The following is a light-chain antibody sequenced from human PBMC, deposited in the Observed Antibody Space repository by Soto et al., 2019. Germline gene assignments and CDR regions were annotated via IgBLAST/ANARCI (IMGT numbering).Light chain of an antibody. Sequence: QSVLTQPPSVSGSPGQSVAISCTGTSRDVGSYNRVSWYQQPPGAAPKLMIYEVSNRPSGVPDRFSGSKSGNTASLTISGLQAEDEADYYCNSYTGSSTYVFGTGTKVTVL. V-gene: IGLV2-18*02. CDR1: SRDVGSYNR. J-gene: IGLJ1*01. CDR2: EVS. CDR3: NSYTGSSTYV.